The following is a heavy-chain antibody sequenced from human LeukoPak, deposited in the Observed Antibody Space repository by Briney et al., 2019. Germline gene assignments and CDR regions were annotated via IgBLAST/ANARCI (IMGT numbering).Heavy chain of an antibody. J-gene: IGHJ6*02. CDR2: IDPSDSYT. D-gene: IGHD3-3*01. Sequence: GESLKISCKVSGYSFTTYWISLVRQMPGKGLEWVGRIDPSDSYTNYSPSFRGHVTISADKSISTAYLQWSSLKASDTAMYYCARSPWNGVDVWGQGTTVTVSS. CDR3: ARSPWNGVDV. CDR1: GYSFTTYW. V-gene: IGHV5-10-1*01.